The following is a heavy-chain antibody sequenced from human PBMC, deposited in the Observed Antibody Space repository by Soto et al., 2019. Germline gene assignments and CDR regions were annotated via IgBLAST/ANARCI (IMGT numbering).Heavy chain of an antibody. D-gene: IGHD1-26*01. J-gene: IGHJ3*02. V-gene: IGHV3-23*01. Sequence: GGSLRLSCAASGFTFSSYAMSWVRQAPGKGLEWVSAISGSGGSTYYADSVKGRFTISRDNSKNTLYLQMNSLRAEDTAVYYCAKTRGYSGSYYRAFDIWRQGTMVTVSS. CDR1: GFTFSSYA. CDR3: AKTRGYSGSYYRAFDI. CDR2: ISGSGGST.